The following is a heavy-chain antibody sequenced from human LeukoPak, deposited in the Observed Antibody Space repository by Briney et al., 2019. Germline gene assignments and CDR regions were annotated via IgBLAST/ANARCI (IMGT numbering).Heavy chain of an antibody. CDR2: ISGGGGST. Sequence: GGSLRLSCAASGFTVSSNYMSWVRQAPGKGLEWVSVISGGGGSTYYADSVKGRFTISRDNSKNTLYLQMNSLRAEDTAVYYCAKGRYGSSRYPFDYWGQGTLVTVSS. D-gene: IGHD6-13*01. CDR1: GFTVSSNY. CDR3: AKGRYGSSRYPFDY. J-gene: IGHJ4*02. V-gene: IGHV3-23*01.